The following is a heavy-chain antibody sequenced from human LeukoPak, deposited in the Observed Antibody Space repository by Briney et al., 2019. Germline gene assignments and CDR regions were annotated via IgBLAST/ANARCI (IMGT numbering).Heavy chain of an antibody. V-gene: IGHV1-2*02. CDR2: INPKSGGT. CDR3: ARGGWTGYNHGSLPEYYFDY. CDR1: GYTFTGYY. Sequence: ASVKVSCKASGYTFTGYYIHWVRQAPGQGLEWMGWINPKSGGTNDAQKFQGRVTMTRDTSISTAYMELSRLRSDDTAVYYCARGGWTGYNHGSLPEYYFDYWGQGTLVTVSS. D-gene: IGHD5-18*01. J-gene: IGHJ4*02.